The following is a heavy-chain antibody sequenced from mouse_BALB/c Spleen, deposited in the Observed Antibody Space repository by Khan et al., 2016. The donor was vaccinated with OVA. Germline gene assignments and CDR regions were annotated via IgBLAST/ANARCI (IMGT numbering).Heavy chain of an antibody. CDR1: GYTFTDFN. J-gene: IGHJ3*01. V-gene: IGHV1S29*02. D-gene: IGHD1-2*01. Sequence: VQLQQPGPELVKPGASVKISCKASGYTFTDFNLDWVRQSQGRSLEWIGYIFPNSGDTGYNQKFKTKATLTVDTSSSTAYIELRSLTSEDSAVYYCVRSGYGSFGFWGQGTLVTVSA. CDR2: IFPNSGDT. CDR3: VRSGYGSFGF.